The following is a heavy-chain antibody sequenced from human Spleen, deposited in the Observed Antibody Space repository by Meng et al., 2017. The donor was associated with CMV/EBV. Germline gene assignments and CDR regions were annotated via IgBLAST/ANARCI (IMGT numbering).Heavy chain of an antibody. CDR3: ARSITIFQIDY. CDR1: GYTFTSYD. CDR2: INTYNGNT. D-gene: IGHD3-9*01. V-gene: IGHV1-18*01. J-gene: IGHJ4*02. Sequence: ASVKVSCKASGYTFTSYDINWVRQATGQGLEWMGWINTYNGNTKYAQKFQDRVIMTTDRSTRTVFMELRSLRSDDTAVYYCARSITIFQIDYWGQGTLVTVSS.